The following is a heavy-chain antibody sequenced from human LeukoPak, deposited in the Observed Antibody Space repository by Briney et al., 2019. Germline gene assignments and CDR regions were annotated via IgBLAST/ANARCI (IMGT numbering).Heavy chain of an antibody. D-gene: IGHD4-17*01. CDR2: IWYDGSNK. V-gene: IGHV3-33*06. J-gene: IGHJ5*02. CDR3: AKDLQSDYGDYGWFDP. CDR1: GFTFSSYG. Sequence: HPGGSLRLSCAASGFTFSSYGMHWVRQTPGKGLEWVAVIWYDGSNKYYADSVKGRFTISRDNSKNTLYLQMNSLRAEDTAVYYCAKDLQSDYGDYGWFDPWGQGTLVTVSS.